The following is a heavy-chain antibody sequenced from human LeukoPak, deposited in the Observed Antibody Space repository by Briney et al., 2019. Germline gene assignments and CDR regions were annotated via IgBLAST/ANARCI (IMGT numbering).Heavy chain of an antibody. D-gene: IGHD2-15*01. CDR1: GFTFSSYA. Sequence: GGSLRLSCAASGFTFSSYAMSWVRQAPGKGLEWVSAISGSGGSTYYADSVKGRFTISRDNSKNTLYLQMNSLRAEDTAVYYCGKTGYCSGGSCYGWFDPWGQGTLVTVSS. CDR3: GKTGYCSGGSCYGWFDP. CDR2: ISGSGGST. V-gene: IGHV3-23*01. J-gene: IGHJ5*02.